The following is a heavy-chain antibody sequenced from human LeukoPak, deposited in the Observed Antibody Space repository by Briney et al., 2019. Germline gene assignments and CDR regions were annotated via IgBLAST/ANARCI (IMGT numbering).Heavy chain of an antibody. CDR2: IFHTGST. J-gene: IGHJ3*02. CDR1: GGSLSNHY. CDR3: ARGPLGGESFDI. Sequence: PSETLSLTCTVSGGSLSNHYWNWIRQPAGTGLEYIGRIFHTGSTNYNPSLKSRVTMSVDTSNNQFSLNLTSVTAADTAVYYCARGPLGGESFDIWGQGTMVTVSS. V-gene: IGHV4-4*07. D-gene: IGHD3-16*01.